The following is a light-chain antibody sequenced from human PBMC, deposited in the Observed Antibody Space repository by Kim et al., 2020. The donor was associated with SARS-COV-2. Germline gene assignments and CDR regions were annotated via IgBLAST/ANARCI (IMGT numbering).Light chain of an antibody. CDR2: GAS. V-gene: IGKV3-15*01. CDR3: QQYNNWPALT. J-gene: IGKJ4*01. CDR1: QSVSSN. Sequence: VSPGERATLSCRASQSVSSNLAWYQQKPGQAPRLLIYGASTRATGIPARFSGSGSGTEFTLTISSLQSEDFAVYYCQQYNNWPALTFGGGTKVEIK.